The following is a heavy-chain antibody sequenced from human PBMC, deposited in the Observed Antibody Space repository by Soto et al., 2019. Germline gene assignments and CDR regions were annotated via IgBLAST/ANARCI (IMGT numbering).Heavy chain of an antibody. J-gene: IGHJ4*02. CDR2: IYYSGST. CDR1: GGSIRSGGYY. CDR3: ARGLYCGGDCYAFDY. V-gene: IGHV4-31*03. Sequence: QVQLQESGPGLVKPSQTLSLTCTVSGGSIRSGGYYWSWIRQHPGKGLEWIGYIYYSGSTYYNPSLKSRVNISVDASKNQFSLKLRSVTAAHTAVYYCARGLYCGGDCYAFDYWGQGTLVTVSS. D-gene: IGHD2-21*02.